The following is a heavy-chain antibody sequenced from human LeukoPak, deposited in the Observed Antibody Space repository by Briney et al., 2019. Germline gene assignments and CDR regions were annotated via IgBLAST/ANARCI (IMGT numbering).Heavy chain of an antibody. D-gene: IGHD2-2*02. J-gene: IGHJ4*02. CDR2: ISGSGGST. V-gene: IGHV3-23*01. CDR1: GFTFSSYA. Sequence: PGGSLRLSCAASGFTFSSYAMSWVRQAPGKGLEWVSAISGSGGSTYYADSVKGRFTISRDNSKNTLYLQMNSLRAEDTAVYYCAPRDIVVVPAAIRGYWGQGTLVTVSS. CDR3: APRDIVVVPAAIRGY.